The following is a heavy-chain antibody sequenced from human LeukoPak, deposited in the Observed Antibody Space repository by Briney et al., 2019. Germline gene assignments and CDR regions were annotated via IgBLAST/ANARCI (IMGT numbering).Heavy chain of an antibody. CDR1: GYTFTSYG. D-gene: IGHD5-18*01. Sequence: ASVKVSCKASGYTFTSYGISWVRQAPGQGLEWMGWISAYNGNTNYAQKLQGRVTMTTDTSTSTAYMELRSLRSDDTAVYYCARGRLPRGYSYGYDYWGQGTLVTVSS. CDR3: ARGRLPRGYSYGYDY. J-gene: IGHJ4*02. V-gene: IGHV1-18*01. CDR2: ISAYNGNT.